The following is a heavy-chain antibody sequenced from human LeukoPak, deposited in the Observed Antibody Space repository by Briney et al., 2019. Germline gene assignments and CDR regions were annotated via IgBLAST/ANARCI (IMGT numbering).Heavy chain of an antibody. J-gene: IGHJ4*02. CDR2: ISGSGGST. Sequence: GGSLRLSCAASGFTFSSYAMSWVRQAPGKGLEWVSAISGSGGSTYYADSVKGRFTISRDNSKNTLYLQMNSLRAEDTAVYYCAKDRLWLLPSVGTPDYWGQGTLVTVSS. CDR1: GFTFSSYA. D-gene: IGHD2-15*01. V-gene: IGHV3-23*01. CDR3: AKDRLWLLPSVGTPDY.